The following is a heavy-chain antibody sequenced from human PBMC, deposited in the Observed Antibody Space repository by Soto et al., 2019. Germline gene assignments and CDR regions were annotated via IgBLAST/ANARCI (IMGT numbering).Heavy chain of an antibody. J-gene: IGHJ3*02. D-gene: IGHD2-2*01. Sequence: QVQLVQSGAEVKKPGSSVKVSCKASGGTFSSYAISWVRQAPGQGLEWMGGIIPIFGTANYAQKCQGRVTITADESTSTDYMEMSSLRSEDTAVYYCAREIGYCSSTSCPLMGAFDIWGQGTMVTVSS. CDR3: AREIGYCSSTSCPLMGAFDI. CDR2: IIPIFGTA. CDR1: GGTFSSYA. V-gene: IGHV1-69*01.